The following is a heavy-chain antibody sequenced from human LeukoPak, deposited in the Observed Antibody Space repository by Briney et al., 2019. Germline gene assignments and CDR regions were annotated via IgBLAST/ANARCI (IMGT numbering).Heavy chain of an antibody. CDR2: IYYSGST. Sequence: SETLSLTCTVSGGSISSSSYYWGWIRQPPGKGLEWIGSIYYSGSTYYNPSLKSRVTISVDTSENQFSLKLSSVTAADTAVYYCARHDYSNNWFDPWGQGTLVTVSS. V-gene: IGHV4-39*01. CDR1: GGSISSSSYY. J-gene: IGHJ5*02. CDR3: ARHDYSNNWFDP. D-gene: IGHD4-11*01.